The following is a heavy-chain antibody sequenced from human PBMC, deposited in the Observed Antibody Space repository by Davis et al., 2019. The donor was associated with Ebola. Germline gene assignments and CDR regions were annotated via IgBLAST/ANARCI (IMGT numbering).Heavy chain of an antibody. V-gene: IGHV3-23*01. CDR1: GFTFSSYA. Sequence: GESLKISCAASGFTFSSYAMSWVRQAPGKGLEWVSAISGSGGSTYYADSVKGRFTISRDNSKNTLYLQMNSLRAEDTAVYYCAKDGDYRPFDYWGQGTLGTVSS. J-gene: IGHJ4*02. CDR2: ISGSGGST. D-gene: IGHD4-17*01. CDR3: AKDGDYRPFDY.